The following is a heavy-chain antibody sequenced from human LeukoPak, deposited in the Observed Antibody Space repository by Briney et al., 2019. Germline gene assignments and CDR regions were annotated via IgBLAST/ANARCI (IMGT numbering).Heavy chain of an antibody. Sequence: ASVKVSCKASGYTFTSYGISWVRQAPGQGLEWMGWISAYNGNTNYAQKLQGRVTLTTDPSTSTAYMELRSLRSDDTAVYYCARVVAALYYGMDVWGQGTTVTVSS. J-gene: IGHJ6*02. CDR1: GYTFTSYG. CDR2: ISAYNGNT. V-gene: IGHV1-18*01. CDR3: ARVVAALYYGMDV. D-gene: IGHD6-6*01.